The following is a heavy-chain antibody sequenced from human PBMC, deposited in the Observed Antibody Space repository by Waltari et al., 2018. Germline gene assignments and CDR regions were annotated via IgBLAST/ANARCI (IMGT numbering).Heavy chain of an antibody. D-gene: IGHD4-17*01. CDR3: ARDLGVTSLRYYGMDV. CDR2: ISYDGSNK. J-gene: IGHJ6*02. V-gene: IGHV3-30-3*01. Sequence: QVQLVESGGGVVQPGRSLRLSCAASGFTFSSYAMHWVRQAPGKGLEWVAVISYDGSNKYYADSVKGRFTISRDNSKNTLYLQMNSLRAEDTAVYYCARDLGVTSLRYYGMDVWGQGTTVTVSS. CDR1: GFTFSSYA.